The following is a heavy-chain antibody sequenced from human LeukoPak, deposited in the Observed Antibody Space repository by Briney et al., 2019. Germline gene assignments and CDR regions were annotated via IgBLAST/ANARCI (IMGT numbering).Heavy chain of an antibody. CDR2: IYYSGST. J-gene: IGHJ4*02. D-gene: IGHD6-13*01. Sequence: SETLSLTCTVSGGSVSSGSYYWSWIRQPPGKGLEWIGYIYYSGSTNYNPSLKSRVTISVDTSKNQFSLKLSSVTAADTAVYYCARGPVAAAGYFDYWGQGTLVTVSS. CDR3: ARGPVAAAGYFDY. CDR1: GGSVSSGSYY. V-gene: IGHV4-61*01.